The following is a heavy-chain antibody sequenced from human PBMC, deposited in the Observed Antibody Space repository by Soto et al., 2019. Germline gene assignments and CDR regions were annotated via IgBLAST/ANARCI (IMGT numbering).Heavy chain of an antibody. J-gene: IGHJ4*02. CDR2: INPHGTER. V-gene: IGHV3-7*01. CDR1: GFTFSSFW. Sequence: PGESLKISCTASGFTFSSFWMDWVRQAPGKGLEWVANINPHGTERHYVDSVKGRFTISRDNAKNSLYLQMSSLTAEDSALYYCSRSLDSWGQGTRVTVSS. CDR3: SRSLDS.